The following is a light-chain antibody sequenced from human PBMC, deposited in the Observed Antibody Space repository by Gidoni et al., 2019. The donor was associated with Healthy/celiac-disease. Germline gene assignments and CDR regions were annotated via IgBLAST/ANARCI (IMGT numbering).Light chain of an antibody. CDR3: GTWDSSLSAYV. J-gene: IGLJ1*01. V-gene: IGLV1-51*01. Sequence: QSLFTQPPSVSAAPGPKVPISCSGSSSKIGNNYVSWYQQLPGTAPKLLIYDNNKRPSGIPDRFAGSKSGTSATLGITGLQTGDEADDYCGTWDSSLSAYVFGTGTKVTVL. CDR2: DNN. CDR1: SSKIGNNY.